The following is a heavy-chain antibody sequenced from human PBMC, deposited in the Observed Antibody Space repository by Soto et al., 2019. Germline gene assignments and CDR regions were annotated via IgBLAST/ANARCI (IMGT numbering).Heavy chain of an antibody. CDR1: GYSFTSYW. Sequence: EVQLVQSGAEVKKPGESLRISCKGSGYSFTSYWISWVRQMPGKGLEWMGRIDPSDSYTNYSPSFQGHVTISADKSISTANLQWSSLKASEPAMYYCARLQAAAGDNDLTFDYWGQGTLVTVSS. D-gene: IGHD6-13*01. V-gene: IGHV5-10-1*01. J-gene: IGHJ4*02. CDR2: IDPSDSYT. CDR3: ARLQAAAGDNDLTFDY.